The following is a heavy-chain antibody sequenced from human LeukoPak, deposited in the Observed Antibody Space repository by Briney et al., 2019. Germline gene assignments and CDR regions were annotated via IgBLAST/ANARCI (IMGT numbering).Heavy chain of an antibody. V-gene: IGHV4-61*05. CDR1: GGSISSSSYY. CDR3: ARANIYSYVFDY. Sequence: SETLSLTCTVSGGSISSSSYYWSWIWQPPGKGLEWIGYIYYSGSTNYNPSLKSRVTTSVDRSKNQFSLKLSSVTAADTAVYYCARANIYSYVFDYWGQGTLVTVSS. D-gene: IGHD5-18*01. CDR2: IYYSGST. J-gene: IGHJ4*02.